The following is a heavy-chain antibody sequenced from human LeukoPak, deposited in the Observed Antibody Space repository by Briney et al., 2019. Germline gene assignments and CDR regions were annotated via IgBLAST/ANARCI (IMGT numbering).Heavy chain of an antibody. CDR2: INPSGGST. Sequence: ASVKVSCKASGYTFTSYYMHWVRQAPGQGLEWMGIINPSGGSTSYAQKFQGRVTMTRDTSTSTVYMELSSLRSEDTAMYYCARAPAGWLGVTSFDYWGQGTLVTVSS. D-gene: IGHD2-21*02. V-gene: IGHV1-46*01. CDR1: GYTFTSYY. CDR3: ARAPAGWLGVTSFDY. J-gene: IGHJ4*02.